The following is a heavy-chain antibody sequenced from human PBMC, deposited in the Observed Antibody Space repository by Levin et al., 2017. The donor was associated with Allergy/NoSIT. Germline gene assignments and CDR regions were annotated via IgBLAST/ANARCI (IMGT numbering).Heavy chain of an antibody. D-gene: IGHD2-21*02. CDR2: IIPILGIA. V-gene: IGHV1-69*04. Sequence: SVKVSCKASGGTFSSYPISWVRQAPGQGLEWMGRIIPILGIANYAQKFQGRVTITADKSTSTAYMELSSLRSEDTAVYYCARDLRGKGCGGDCYPSSHPGVWGQGTTVTVSS. J-gene: IGHJ6*02. CDR1: GGTFSSYP. CDR3: ARDLRGKGCGGDCYPSSHPGV.